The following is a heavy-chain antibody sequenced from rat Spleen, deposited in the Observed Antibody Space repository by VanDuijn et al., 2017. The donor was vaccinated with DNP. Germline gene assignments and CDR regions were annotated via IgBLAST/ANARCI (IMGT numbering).Heavy chain of an antibody. CDR1: GFTFSDYY. Sequence: EVQLVESGGGLVQPGMSMKLSCTASGFTFSDYYMAWVRQAPTKGLEWVAYISYDGGSTYYGDSVKGRFTISRANVKSTLYLQMNSLSSEDMATYYCVRWYNSGYYFDYWGQGVMVTVSS. D-gene: IGHD4-3*01. V-gene: IGHV5-22*01. CDR3: VRWYNSGYYFDY. J-gene: IGHJ2*01. CDR2: ISYDGGST.